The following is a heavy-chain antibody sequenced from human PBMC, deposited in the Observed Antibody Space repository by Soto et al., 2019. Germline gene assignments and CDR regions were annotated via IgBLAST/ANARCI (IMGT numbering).Heavy chain of an antibody. CDR3: ARAQGVSATHHFDA. CDR2: IYHSGTT. D-gene: IGHD2-8*01. V-gene: IGHV4-4*02. CDR1: GGSISSINW. Sequence: SETLSLTCGVSGGSISSINWWSWVRQSPRKGLEWIGEIYHSGTTNYNPSLESRVTLSVDKSKNQIYLKLTPMTAADTAVYFCARAQGVSATHHFDAWGQGTLVTVSS. J-gene: IGHJ5*02.